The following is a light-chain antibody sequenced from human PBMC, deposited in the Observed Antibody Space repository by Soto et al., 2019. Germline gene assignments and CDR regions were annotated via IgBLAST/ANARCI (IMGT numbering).Light chain of an antibody. V-gene: IGKV1-5*01. CDR1: QSIRTW. J-gene: IGKJ1*01. CDR3: QQYGTYLVT. CDR2: DAS. Sequence: DIQMTQSPPTLSASVGDRVTITCRASQSIRTWLAWYQQKPGKAPMLLISDASSLESRVPSRFSGSGSGTDFTLTISSLQTDDFATYYCQQYGTYLVTFGQGTKVDIK.